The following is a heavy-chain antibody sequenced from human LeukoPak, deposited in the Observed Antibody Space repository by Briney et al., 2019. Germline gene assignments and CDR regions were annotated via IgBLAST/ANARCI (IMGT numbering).Heavy chain of an antibody. CDR2: INPNSGGT. D-gene: IGHD3-22*01. Sequence: ASVKVSCKASGYSFTGYYMHCVRHAPGQGLEWMGWINPNSGGTTYTQKFQGRVTMTRDTSISTAYTELSRLRSDDTAVYYCARDRGSSGPRYYFDYWGQGTLVTVSA. CDR1: GYSFTGYY. J-gene: IGHJ4*02. CDR3: ARDRGSSGPRYYFDY. V-gene: IGHV1-2*02.